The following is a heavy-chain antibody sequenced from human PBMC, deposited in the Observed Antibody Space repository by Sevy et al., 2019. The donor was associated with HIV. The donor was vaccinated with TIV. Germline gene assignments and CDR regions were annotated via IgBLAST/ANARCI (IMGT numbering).Heavy chain of an antibody. D-gene: IGHD4-17*01. CDR1: GGSISPYH. CDR2: IYTSGNT. CDR3: ARGAMTTVNTGGYYYYFGLDV. Sequence: SETLSLTCSVSGGSISPYHWSWIRQPAGKGLEWIGRIYTSGNTNYNPSLKSRVTMSVDTSNKQFSLKLYSVTAADTAVYYCARGAMTTVNTGGYYYYFGLDVWGQGTTVTVSS. J-gene: IGHJ6*02. V-gene: IGHV4-4*07.